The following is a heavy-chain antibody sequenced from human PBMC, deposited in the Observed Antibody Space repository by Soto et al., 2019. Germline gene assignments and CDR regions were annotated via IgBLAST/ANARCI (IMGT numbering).Heavy chain of an antibody. CDR3: AKGVGFYDSSWGHDY. V-gene: IGHV3-30*18. CDR2: ISYDGSNK. J-gene: IGHJ4*02. D-gene: IGHD3-22*01. CDR1: GFTFSSYG. Sequence: GGSLRLSCAASGFTFSSYGMHWVRQAPGKGLEWVAVISYDGSNKYYADSVKGRFTISRDNSKNTLYLQMNSLRAEDTAVYYCAKGVGFYDSSWGHDYWGQGTLVTVSS.